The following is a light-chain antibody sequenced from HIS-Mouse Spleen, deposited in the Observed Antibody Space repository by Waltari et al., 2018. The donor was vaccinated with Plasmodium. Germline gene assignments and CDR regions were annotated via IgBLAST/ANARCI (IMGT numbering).Light chain of an antibody. V-gene: IGKV1-8*01. Sequence: IRMTQSPSSFSASTGDRVTITCRASQGISSYLAWYKQKPGKAPKLLIYAASTVQRGVPARFSGSGSGTDFTLTISCLQSEDFATYYCQQYYRYPLTFGGGTKVEIK. CDR1: QGISSY. CDR2: AAS. J-gene: IGKJ4*01. CDR3: QQYYRYPLT.